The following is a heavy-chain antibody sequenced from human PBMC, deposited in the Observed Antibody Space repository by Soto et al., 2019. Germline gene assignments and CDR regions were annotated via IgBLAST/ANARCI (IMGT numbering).Heavy chain of an antibody. V-gene: IGHV3-21*01. D-gene: IGHD6-13*01. CDR2: ISSSSSYI. Sequence: GSLRLSCAASGFTFSSYSMNWVRQAPGKGLEWVSSISSSSSYIYYADSVKGRFTISRDNAKNSLYLQMNSLRAEDTAVYYCARLTHSSSWYPAWFDPWGQGTLVTVSS. CDR3: ARLTHSSSWYPAWFDP. J-gene: IGHJ5*02. CDR1: GFTFSSYS.